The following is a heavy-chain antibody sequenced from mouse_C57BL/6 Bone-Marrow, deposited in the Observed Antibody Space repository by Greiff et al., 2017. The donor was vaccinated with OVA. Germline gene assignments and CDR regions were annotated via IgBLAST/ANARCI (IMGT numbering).Heavy chain of an antibody. V-gene: IGHV5-12*01. Sequence: EVKLMESGGGLVQPGGSLKLSCAASGFTFSDYYMYWVRQTPEKRLEWVAYISNGGGSTYYPDTVKGRFTISRDNAKNTLYLQMSRLKSEDTAMYYCARHEAGTDYYAMDYWGQGTSVTVSS. CDR3: ARHEAGTDYYAMDY. D-gene: IGHD4-1*01. CDR1: GFTFSDYY. J-gene: IGHJ4*01. CDR2: ISNGGGST.